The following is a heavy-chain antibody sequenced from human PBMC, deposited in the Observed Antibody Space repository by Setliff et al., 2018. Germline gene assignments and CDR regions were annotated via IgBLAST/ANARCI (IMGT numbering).Heavy chain of an antibody. J-gene: IGHJ4*02. D-gene: IGHD1-26*01. CDR3: AWAPRPPQYSGSHPRSYYFDY. Sequence: ASVKVSCKASGYTFTAYYMHWVRQAPGQGLEWMGWINPGSGATNLAQRFQGRVTMTRDTSISTAYMELGSLRSDDTAVYYCAWAPRPPQYSGSHPRSYYFDYWGQGTLVTVSS. CDR1: GYTFTAYY. V-gene: IGHV1-2*02. CDR2: INPGSGAT.